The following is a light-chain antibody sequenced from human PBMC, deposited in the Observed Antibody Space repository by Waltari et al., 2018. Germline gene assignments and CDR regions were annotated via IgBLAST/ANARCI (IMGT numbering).Light chain of an antibody. CDR2: DAS. Sequence: IVLTQSPLTLSLSPGDTATLSCTASPSLGSYLAWYQRKPGQAPRLLIYDASNRAAGIPPRFSGGGSGTDFTLTISGLEPEDFAVYYCQHRNTGLTFGGGTKVEIE. J-gene: IGKJ4*01. CDR1: PSLGSY. CDR3: QHRNTGLT. V-gene: IGKV3-11*01.